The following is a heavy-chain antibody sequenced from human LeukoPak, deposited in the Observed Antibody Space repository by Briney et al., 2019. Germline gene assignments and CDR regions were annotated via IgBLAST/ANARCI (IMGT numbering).Heavy chain of an antibody. V-gene: IGHV1-18*01. D-gene: IGHD3-10*01. CDR3: PRERKIYGSGSYYGLPGY. CDR2: ISAYNGNT. Sequence: ASVKVSCKASGYTFTSYGISWVRQAPGQGLEWMGWISAYNGNTNYAQKLQGRVTMTTDTSTSTAYMELRSLRSDDTAVYYCPRERKIYGSGSYYGLPGYWGQGTLVTVSS. CDR1: GYTFTSYG. J-gene: IGHJ4*02.